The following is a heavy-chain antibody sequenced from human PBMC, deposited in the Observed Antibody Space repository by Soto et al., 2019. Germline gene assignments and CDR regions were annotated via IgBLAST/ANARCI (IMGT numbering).Heavy chain of an antibody. V-gene: IGHV4-31*03. Sequence: QVQLQESGPRLVKPSQTLSLTCTVSGGSLTTGGFYWTWIRQRPGMRLEWIGYINHSGTTYYNPSLKRRVTLAVDTSGNQFSLKVTSVTAADTAVYYCARTYDIWQGNFDNWGQGTLVTVSS. J-gene: IGHJ4*02. CDR3: ARTYDIWQGNFDN. CDR1: GGSLTTGGFY. CDR2: INHSGTT. D-gene: IGHD3-9*01.